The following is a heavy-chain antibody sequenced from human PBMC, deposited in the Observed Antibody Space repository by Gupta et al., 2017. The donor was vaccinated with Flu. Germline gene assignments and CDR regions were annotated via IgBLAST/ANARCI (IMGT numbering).Heavy chain of an antibody. V-gene: IGHV4-61*03. CDR1: GGSVSRGYYY. J-gene: IGHJ4*02. CDR2: IYYSGST. CDR3: ARDSVVVPRAMSY. D-gene: IGHD2-2*01. Sequence: QVQLQESGPGLVKLSETLSLTCSVSGGSVSRGYYYWNWVRQPPGKGLEWIGNIYYSGSTTYNPSLKGRLTISVDTSRSHLSLKLNSVTAADTAVYYCARDSVVVPRAMSYWGQGILVTVSS.